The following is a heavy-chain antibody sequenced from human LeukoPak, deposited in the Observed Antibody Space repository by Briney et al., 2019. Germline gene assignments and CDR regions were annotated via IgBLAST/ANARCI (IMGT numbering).Heavy chain of an antibody. CDR2: INPNSGGT. D-gene: IGHD3-10*01. J-gene: IGHJ4*02. CDR3: AREAYGSGSLHFDY. Sequence: ASVKVSCKASGYTFNGHYIHWVRQAPGQGLEWMGWINPNSGGTNYAQKFQDRVTMTRDTSISTVYTDLSRLRSDDTAVYYCAREAYGSGSLHFDYWGQGTLVTVSS. V-gene: IGHV1-2*02. CDR1: GYTFNGHY.